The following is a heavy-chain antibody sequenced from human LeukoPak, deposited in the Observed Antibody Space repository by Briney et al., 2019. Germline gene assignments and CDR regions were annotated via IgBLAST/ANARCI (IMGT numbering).Heavy chain of an antibody. Sequence: GGSLRLSCAASGFTLSSYEMNWVRQAPGKGLEWVSYIKGRFTISRDNAKNSIYLQMDSLRAEDTAVYYCARVLHKRMYDSTTYYAYWGQGILVTVSS. CDR2: I. CDR1: GFTLSSYE. CDR3: ARVLHKRMYDSTTYYAY. D-gene: IGHD3-22*01. V-gene: IGHV3-48*03. J-gene: IGHJ4*02.